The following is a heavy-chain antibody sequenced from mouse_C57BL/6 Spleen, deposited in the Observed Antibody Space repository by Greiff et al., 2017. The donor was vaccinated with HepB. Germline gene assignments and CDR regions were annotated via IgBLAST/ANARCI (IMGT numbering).Heavy chain of an antibody. CDR1: GYSFTGYY. J-gene: IGHJ3*01. V-gene: IGHV1-42*01. CDR2: INPSTGGT. CDR3: ARRGSGPWFAY. Sequence: VQLKQSGPELVKPGASVKISCKASGYSFTGYYMNWVKQSPEKSLEWIGEINPSTGGTTYNQKFKAKATLTVDKSSSTAYMQLKSLTSEDSAVYYCARRGSGPWFAYWGQGTLVTVSA.